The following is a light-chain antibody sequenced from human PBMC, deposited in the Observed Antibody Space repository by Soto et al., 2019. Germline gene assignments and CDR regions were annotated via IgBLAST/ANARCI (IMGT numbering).Light chain of an antibody. J-gene: IGKJ5*01. CDR1: QGVNIN. CDR3: QQYNNWPPIT. CDR2: GAS. Sequence: EIVLTQSPATLSLSPGERATLSCRASQGVNINLAWYQQKPGQAPRPLIYGASTRATGVPARFSGGGSGTEFTLTISSLQSEDFAVYYCQQYNNWPPITFGQGTRLEIK. V-gene: IGKV3-15*01.